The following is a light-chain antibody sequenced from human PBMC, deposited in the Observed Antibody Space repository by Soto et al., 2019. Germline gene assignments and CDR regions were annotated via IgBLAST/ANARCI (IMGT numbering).Light chain of an antibody. J-gene: IGLJ1*01. CDR2: EVS. CDR1: SRDIGGYNY. Sequence: QSALTQPASVSASPGQSIAISCTGTSRDIGGYNYVSWYQQHPGKAPKLMIYEVSNRPSGVSNRFSCSKSGDTASLTISGLQPEDEADYYYTSYTSSSTLVFGTGTKLTVL. V-gene: IGLV2-14*01. CDR3: TSYTSSSTLV.